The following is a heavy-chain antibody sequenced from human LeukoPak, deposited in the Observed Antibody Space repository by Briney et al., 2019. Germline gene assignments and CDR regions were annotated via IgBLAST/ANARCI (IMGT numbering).Heavy chain of an antibody. J-gene: IGHJ4*02. Sequence: PGGSLRLSCAASGFTFSSYAMSWVRQAPGKGLEWVSAISGSGGSTYYADSVKGRFTISRDNSKNTLYLQMNSLRAEDTAVYYCAKDRYYGSGTENPHYFDYWGQGTLVTVSS. CDR3: AKDRYYGSGTENPHYFDY. V-gene: IGHV3-23*01. CDR1: GFTFSSYA. CDR2: ISGSGGST. D-gene: IGHD3-10*01.